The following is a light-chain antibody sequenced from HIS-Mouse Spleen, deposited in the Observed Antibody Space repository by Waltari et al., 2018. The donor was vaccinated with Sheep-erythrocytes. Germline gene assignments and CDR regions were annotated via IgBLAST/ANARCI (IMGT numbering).Light chain of an antibody. J-gene: IGLJ3*02. CDR2: SNI. V-gene: IGLV1-44*01. CDR1: SSNIGSNT. Sequence: QSVLTQPPSASGTPGQRVTISCSGSSSNIGSNTVNWYQQLPGTAPKLLIYSNIQRRSGVPDRISGSKSGTSAAMAISGLQSEDEADYYCAAWDDSLNGWVFGGGTKLTVL. CDR3: AAWDDSLNGWV.